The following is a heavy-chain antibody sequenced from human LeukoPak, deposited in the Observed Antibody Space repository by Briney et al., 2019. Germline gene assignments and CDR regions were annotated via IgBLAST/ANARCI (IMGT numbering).Heavy chain of an antibody. CDR2: ISSSSSYT. Sequence: PGGSLRLSCAASGFNFSDFYMSWIRQAPGKGLEWVSYISSSSSYTNYADSVKGRFTISRDNAKNSLYLQMNSLRAEDTAVYYCARVRGGSYQGGDYWGQGTLVTVSS. J-gene: IGHJ4*02. CDR1: GFNFSDFY. D-gene: IGHD1-26*01. V-gene: IGHV3-11*05. CDR3: ARVRGGSYQGGDY.